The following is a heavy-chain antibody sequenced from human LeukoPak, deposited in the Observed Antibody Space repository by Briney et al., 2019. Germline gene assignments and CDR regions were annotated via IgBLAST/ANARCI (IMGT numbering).Heavy chain of an antibody. D-gene: IGHD6-19*01. Sequence: SVKVSCKASGGTFSSYAISWVRQAPGQGLEWMGGIIPIFGTANYAQKFQGRITITTDESTSTAYMELSSLRSEDTAVYYCARDHSSGRYYYYYYYMDVWGKGTTVTVSS. J-gene: IGHJ6*03. CDR2: IIPIFGTA. CDR1: GGTFSSYA. V-gene: IGHV1-69*05. CDR3: ARDHSSGRYYYYYYYMDV.